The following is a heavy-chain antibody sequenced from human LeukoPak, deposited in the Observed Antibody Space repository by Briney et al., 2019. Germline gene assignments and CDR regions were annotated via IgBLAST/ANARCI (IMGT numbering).Heavy chain of an antibody. CDR2: IIPNSGGT. D-gene: IGHD3-9*01. V-gene: IGHV1-8*02. Sequence: ASVKVSCKASGGTFSSYSISWVRQAPGQGLEWMGGIIPNSGGTNYAQKFQGRGTMTTNTSIRTAYIELSSLRSEETAVYYCARGRLRGYDILTGYYVGYYYYYYYMDVWGKGTTVTISS. J-gene: IGHJ6*03. CDR1: GGTFSSYS. CDR3: ARGRLRGYDILTGYYVGYYYYYYYMDV.